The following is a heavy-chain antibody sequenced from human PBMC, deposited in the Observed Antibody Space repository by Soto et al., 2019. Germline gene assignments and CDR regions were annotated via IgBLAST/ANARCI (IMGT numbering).Heavy chain of an antibody. CDR2: ISRGGSPI. J-gene: IGHJ5*02. D-gene: IGHD4-17*01. CDR3: ARDRHDQGDFNWFDP. V-gene: IGHV3-21*02. Sequence: EVQLVESGGGLVKPGGSLRLSCAASGFAFSDFGFNWVRQAPGKGLEWVSFISRGGSPIYYAGSLRGRFTISRDDANNSISLQMTRLRPEDTAIYYCARDRHDQGDFNWFDPWGQGTLVTVSS. CDR1: GFAFSDFG.